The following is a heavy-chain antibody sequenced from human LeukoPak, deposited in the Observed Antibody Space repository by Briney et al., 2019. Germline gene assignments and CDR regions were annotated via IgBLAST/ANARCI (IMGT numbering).Heavy chain of an antibody. Sequence: AGGSLRLSCAASGLTFSSYAMTWVRQAPGKGLEWVSTISGSGDNTHYADSVQGRLTISRDNTKGTLYLQMNSLRAEDTAVYYCGGAKFYYYGMDVWGLGTTVIVYS. CDR2: ISGSGDNT. D-gene: IGHD3-16*01. V-gene: IGHV3-23*01. CDR3: GGAKFYYYGMDV. CDR1: GLTFSSYA. J-gene: IGHJ6*02.